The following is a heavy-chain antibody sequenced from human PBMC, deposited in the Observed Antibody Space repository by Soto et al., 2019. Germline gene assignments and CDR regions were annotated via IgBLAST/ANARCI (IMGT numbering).Heavy chain of an antibody. V-gene: IGHV4-39*01. CDR2: IYYSGST. CDR3: AMYDFWSKKHFDY. CDR1: GGSISSSSYY. Sequence: SETLSLTCTVSGGSISSSSYYWGWIRQPPGKGLEWIGSIYYSGSTYYNPSLKSRVTISVDTSKNQFSLKLSSVTAADTAVYYCAMYDFWSKKHFDYWGQGTLVTVSS. D-gene: IGHD3-3*01. J-gene: IGHJ4*02.